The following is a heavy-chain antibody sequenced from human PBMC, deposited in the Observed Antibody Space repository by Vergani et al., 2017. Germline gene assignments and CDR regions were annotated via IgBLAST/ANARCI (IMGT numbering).Heavy chain of an antibody. CDR2: IRSKAYGQAT. CDR1: GFTFGYYA. J-gene: IGHJ3*02. D-gene: IGHD3-10*01. V-gene: IGHV3-49*03. Sequence: EVHLVESGGDLVQPGRSLRLPCTASGFTFGYYAMDWFRQAPGQGLEWVGGIRSKAYGQATIYSASVKGRFTITRDDYKSIAYLQMNNLQTEDAAMYYCVRDQVTMLRGSDALDIWGQGTMVTVSS. CDR3: VRDQVTMLRGSDALDI.